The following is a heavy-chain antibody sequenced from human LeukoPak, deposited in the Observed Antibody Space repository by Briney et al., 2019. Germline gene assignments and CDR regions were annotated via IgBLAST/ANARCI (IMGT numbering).Heavy chain of an antibody. CDR1: GFRFDDYG. Sequence: PGGSLRLSCAASGFRFDDYGMSWVRQAPGKGLEWVSGINWRGIRTGYADSVKGRFTISRDNAKNSLYLQMNSLRAEDTALYYCAKGAERLWFGELTFDYWGQGTLVTVSS. D-gene: IGHD3-10*01. CDR3: AKGAERLWFGELTFDY. CDR2: INWRGIRT. V-gene: IGHV3-20*04. J-gene: IGHJ4*02.